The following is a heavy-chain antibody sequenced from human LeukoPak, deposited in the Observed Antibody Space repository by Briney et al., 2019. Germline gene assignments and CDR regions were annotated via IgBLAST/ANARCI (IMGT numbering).Heavy chain of an antibody. CDR2: INGDGSST. Sequence: PGGSLRLSCAASGFPFSTYWMFWVRQAPGKGLVWVSRINGDGSSTSYADSVKGRFTISRDNAENTLYLQMNSLGAEDTAVYYCATGGYCTGGSCYKGFDHWGQGTLVTVSS. CDR3: ATGGYCTGGSCYKGFDH. J-gene: IGHJ4*02. V-gene: IGHV3-74*01. CDR1: GFPFSTYW. D-gene: IGHD2-15*01.